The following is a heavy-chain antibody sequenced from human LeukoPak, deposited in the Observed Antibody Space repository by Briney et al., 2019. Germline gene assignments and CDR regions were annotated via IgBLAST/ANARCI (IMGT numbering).Heavy chain of an antibody. J-gene: IGHJ4*02. Sequence: GASVKVSCKASGYTFTSYGISWVRQAPGQGLEWMGWISAYNGNTNYAQKLQGRVTMTTDTSTSTAYMELRSLRSDDTAVYYCARVRYYYGSGSFEYWGQGTLVTVSS. V-gene: IGHV1-18*01. D-gene: IGHD3-10*01. CDR2: ISAYNGNT. CDR3: ARVRYYYGSGSFEY. CDR1: GYTFTSYG.